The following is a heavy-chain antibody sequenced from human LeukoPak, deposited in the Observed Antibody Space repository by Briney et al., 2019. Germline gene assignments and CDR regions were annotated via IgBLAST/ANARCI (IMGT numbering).Heavy chain of an antibody. D-gene: IGHD3-16*01. CDR1: GFTFSSYA. J-gene: IGHJ4*02. Sequence: QSGGSLRLSCAASGFTFSSYAMHWVRQAPGKGLEWVAVISYDGSNKYYADSVKGRFTISRDNSKNTLYLQMNSLRAEDTAVYYYATLGVYWGQGTLVTVSS. CDR3: ATLGVY. V-gene: IGHV3-30-3*01. CDR2: ISYDGSNK.